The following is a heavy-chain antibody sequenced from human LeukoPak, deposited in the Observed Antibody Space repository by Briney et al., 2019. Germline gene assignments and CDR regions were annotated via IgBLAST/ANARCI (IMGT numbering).Heavy chain of an antibody. CDR2: ISGSGGST. V-gene: IGHV3-23*01. D-gene: IGHD3-3*01. CDR1: GFTFSSYA. J-gene: IGHJ4*02. Sequence: GGSLRLSCAASGFTFSSYAMSWVRQAPGKGLEWVSAISGSGGSTYYADSVKGRFTISRDNSKNTLYLQMNSLRAEDTAVYYCAKDGEYYDFWSGLYYFAYWGQGTLVTVSS. CDR3: AKDGEYYDFWSGLYYFAY.